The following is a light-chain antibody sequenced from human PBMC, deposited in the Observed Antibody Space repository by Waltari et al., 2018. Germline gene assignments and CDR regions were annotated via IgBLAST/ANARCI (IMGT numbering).Light chain of an antibody. V-gene: IGLV2-23*02. Sequence: QSVLTQPASVSGSPGQSITISCPGTSSDVGTYNLVSWYQQHPGKGPKLMIYEVTKRPSGVSNRFSGSKSGNTASLTISGLQAEDEAEYYCCSYAGSKFYVFGTGTKVTVL. CDR2: EVT. CDR1: SSDVGTYNL. CDR3: CSYAGSKFYV. J-gene: IGLJ1*01.